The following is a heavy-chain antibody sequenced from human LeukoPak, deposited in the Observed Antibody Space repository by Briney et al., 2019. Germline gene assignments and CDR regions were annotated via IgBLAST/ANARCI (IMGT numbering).Heavy chain of an antibody. V-gene: IGHV1-2*02. CDR3: ARELNYDSSGYYFDY. CDR2: INPNSGGT. J-gene: IGHJ4*02. Sequence: GASVKVSLKASGYTFTVYFMHWVRQAPGQGLEWMGWINPNSGGTNYAQKFQGRVTMTRDTSISTAYMELSRLRSDDTAVYHCARELNYDSSGYYFDYRGQGTLVTVSS. CDR1: GYTFTVYF. D-gene: IGHD3-22*01.